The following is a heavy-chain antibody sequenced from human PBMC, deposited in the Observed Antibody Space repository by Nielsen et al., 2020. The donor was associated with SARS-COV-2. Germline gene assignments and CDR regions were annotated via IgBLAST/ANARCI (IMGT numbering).Heavy chain of an antibody. CDR2: IKQDGSEK. V-gene: IGHV3-7*01. J-gene: IGHJ6*02. Sequence: GESLKISCAASGFTFSSYWMSWVRQAPGKGLEWVANIKQDGSEKYYVDSVKGRFTISRDNAKNSLYLQMNSLRAEDTAVYYCARELRNSLYYYYGMDVWGQGTTVTVSS. CDR1: GFTFSSYW. D-gene: IGHD4-23*01. CDR3: ARELRNSLYYYYGMDV.